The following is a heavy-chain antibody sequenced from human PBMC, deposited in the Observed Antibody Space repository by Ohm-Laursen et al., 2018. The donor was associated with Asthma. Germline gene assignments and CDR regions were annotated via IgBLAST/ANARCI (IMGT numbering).Heavy chain of an antibody. CDR1: GGTFSSYA. D-gene: IGHD3-10*01. CDR3: ARDSGKDYYYYGMDV. Sequence: SSVKVSCKASGGTFSSYAISWVRQAPGQGLEWMGGIIPIFGTANYAQKFQGRVTITRDTSASTAYMELSSLRSEDTAVYYCARDSGKDYYYYGMDVWGQGTTVTVSS. J-gene: IGHJ6*02. CDR2: IIPIFGTA. V-gene: IGHV1-69*05.